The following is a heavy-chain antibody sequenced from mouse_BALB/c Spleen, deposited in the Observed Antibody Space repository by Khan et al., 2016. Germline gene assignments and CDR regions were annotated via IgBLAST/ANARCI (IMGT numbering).Heavy chain of an antibody. CDR2: INPASSTI. Sequence: EVKLLESGGGLVQPGGSLKLSCAASGFDFSRYWMSWVRQAPGKGLEWIGEINPASSTINYTPSLKDKFIISRANAKNTLYLQMSKVRSEDTALYYCARLYYYGSSDYWGQGTTLTVSS. CDR1: GFDFSRYW. V-gene: IGHV4-1*02. CDR3: ARLYYYGSSDY. D-gene: IGHD1-1*01. J-gene: IGHJ2*01.